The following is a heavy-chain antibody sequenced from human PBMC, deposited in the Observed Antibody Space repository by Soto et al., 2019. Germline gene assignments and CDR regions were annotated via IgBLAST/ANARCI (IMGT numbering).Heavy chain of an antibody. CDR1: GGTFSSYA. V-gene: IGHV1-69*13. Sequence: GASVKVSCKASGGTFSSYAISWVRQAPGQGFEWMGGIIPIFGTANYAQKFQGRVTITADESTSTAYMELSSLRSEDTAVYYCARANWDSSGYYSHAFDIWAQGTMVTVSS. D-gene: IGHD3-22*01. CDR2: IIPIFGTA. J-gene: IGHJ3*02. CDR3: ARANWDSSGYYSHAFDI.